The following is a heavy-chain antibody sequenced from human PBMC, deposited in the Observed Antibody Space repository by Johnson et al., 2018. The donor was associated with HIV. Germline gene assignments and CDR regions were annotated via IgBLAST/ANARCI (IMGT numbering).Heavy chain of an antibody. Sequence: VQLVESGGGLVQPGGSLRLSCAASGFTFSSYDIHWVRQGTGKGLEWVSAIGTAGDTYYADSVKVRFTISRDNSKNTLVLQMNSLSAEDTALYFCAKYRMAGPGATGPFDIWGQGTVVTVSS. J-gene: IGHJ3*02. CDR3: AKYRMAGPGATGPFDI. D-gene: IGHD6-13*01. V-gene: IGHV3-13*01. CDR1: GFTFSSYD. CDR2: IGTAGDT.